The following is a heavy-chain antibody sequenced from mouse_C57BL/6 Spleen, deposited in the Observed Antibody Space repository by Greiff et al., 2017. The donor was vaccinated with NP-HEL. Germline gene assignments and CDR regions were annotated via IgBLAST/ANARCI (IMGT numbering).Heavy chain of an antibody. J-gene: IGHJ4*01. CDR2: INPSSGYT. V-gene: IGHV1-7*01. Sequence: VQLQESGAELAKPGASVKLSCKASGYTFTSYWMHWVKQRPGQGLEWIGYINPSSGYTKYNQKFKDKATLTADKSSSTAYMQLSSLTYEDSAVYYCARDYYGKIRAMDYWGQGPSVTVSS. CDR3: ARDYYGKIRAMDY. CDR1: GYTFTSYW. D-gene: IGHD2-1*01.